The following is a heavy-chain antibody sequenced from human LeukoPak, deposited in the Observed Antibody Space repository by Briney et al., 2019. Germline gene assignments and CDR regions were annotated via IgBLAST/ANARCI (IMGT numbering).Heavy chain of an antibody. J-gene: IGHJ2*01. Sequence: SETLSLTCTVSGGSISSYYWSWIRQPPGKGLEWIGYIYTSGSTNYNPSLKSRVTISVDTSKNQFSLKLSSVTAADTAVYYCARLVVVRRYFDLWGRGTLVTVSS. CDR1: GGSISSYY. D-gene: IGHD3-22*01. V-gene: IGHV4-4*09. CDR2: IYTSGST. CDR3: ARLVVVRRYFDL.